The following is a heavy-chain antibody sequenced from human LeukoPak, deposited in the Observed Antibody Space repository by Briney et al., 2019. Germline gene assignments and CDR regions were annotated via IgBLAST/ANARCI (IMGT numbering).Heavy chain of an antibody. V-gene: IGHV4-59*12. J-gene: IGHJ4*02. CDR3: ARAHGVVIKYYFDY. Sequence: PSETLSLTCTVSGGSISSYYWSWIRQPPGKGLEWIGYIYYSGSTNYNPSLKSRVTISVDTSKNQFSLKLSSVTAADTAVYYCARAHGVVIKYYFDYWGQGTLVTVSS. D-gene: IGHD3-22*01. CDR1: GGSISSYY. CDR2: IYYSGST.